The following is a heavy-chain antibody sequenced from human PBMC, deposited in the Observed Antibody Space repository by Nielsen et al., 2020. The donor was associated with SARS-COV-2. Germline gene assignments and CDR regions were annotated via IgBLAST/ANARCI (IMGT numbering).Heavy chain of an antibody. CDR3: ARLERGYSYGSAYYFDY. CDR2: IYYSGST. J-gene: IGHJ4*02. Sequence: GSLRLSCTVSGGSISSSSYYWGWIRQPPGKGLEWIGSIYYSGSTYYNPSLKSRVTISVDTSKNQFSLKLSSVTAADTAVYYCARLERGYSYGSAYYFDYWGQGTLVTVSS. CDR1: GGSISSSSYY. V-gene: IGHV4-39*01. D-gene: IGHD5-18*01.